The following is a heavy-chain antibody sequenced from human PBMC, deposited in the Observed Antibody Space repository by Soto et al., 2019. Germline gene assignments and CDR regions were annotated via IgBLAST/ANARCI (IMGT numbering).Heavy chain of an antibody. D-gene: IGHD4-17*01. CDR3: ARGDDYGDYAGFGY. CDR2: ISAYNGNT. CDR1: GYTFTIDG. Sequence: ASVKGACKASGYTFTIDGSSWVRQAKGQGLEWMGWISAYNGNTNYAQKLQGRVTMTTDTSTSTAYMELRSLRSDDTAVYYCARGDDYGDYAGFGYWGQGTLVTVSS. V-gene: IGHV1-18*01. J-gene: IGHJ4*02.